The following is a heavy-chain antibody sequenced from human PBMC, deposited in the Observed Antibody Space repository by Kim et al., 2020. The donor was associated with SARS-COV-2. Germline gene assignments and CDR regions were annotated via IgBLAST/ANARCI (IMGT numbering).Heavy chain of an antibody. CDR1: GFTFSTYA. Sequence: GGSLRLSCAASGFTFSTYAMHWVRQAPGKGLEWVAIISYDGNNKYYADSVKGRFTIARDNSKNTLYLQMNSLRGEDTAVYYCARDVGSSSWDYYYYYGMDVWGQGTTVTVSS. J-gene: IGHJ6*02. V-gene: IGHV3-30-3*01. CDR3: ARDVGSSSWDYYYYYGMDV. CDR2: ISYDGNNK. D-gene: IGHD6-13*01.